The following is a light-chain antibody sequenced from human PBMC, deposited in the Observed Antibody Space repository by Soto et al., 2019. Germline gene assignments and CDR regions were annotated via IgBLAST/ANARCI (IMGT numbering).Light chain of an antibody. CDR3: SSYTSSSTPYV. Sequence: QSALTQPASVSGSPGQSITISCTGTSSDVGGYNYVSWYQQHPGKAPKLMIYAVSNRPSGVSNRFSGSKSGNAASLTISGPQAEDEADYYCSSYTSSSTPYVFGPGTKVTVL. V-gene: IGLV2-14*01. J-gene: IGLJ1*01. CDR1: SSDVGGYNY. CDR2: AVS.